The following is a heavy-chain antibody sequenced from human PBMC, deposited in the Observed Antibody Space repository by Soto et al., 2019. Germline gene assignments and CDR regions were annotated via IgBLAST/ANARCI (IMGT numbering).Heavy chain of an antibody. Sequence: GGSLRLSCAASGLTFSHHYLDWVRQAPGKGLEWVGRTTNKANSYTTGYAASVKGRFTISRDESKNLLYLQMSSLQTEDTAVYSCARGFHSFDIWGQGKRV. V-gene: IGHV3-72*01. CDR3: ARGFHSFDI. J-gene: IGHJ3*02. CDR1: GLTFSHHY. CDR2: TTNKANSYTT. D-gene: IGHD2-21*01.